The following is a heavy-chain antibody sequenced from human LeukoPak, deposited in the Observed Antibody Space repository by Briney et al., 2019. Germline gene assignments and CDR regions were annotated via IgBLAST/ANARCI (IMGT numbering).Heavy chain of an antibody. V-gene: IGHV4-61*01. CDR2: IYNNGST. Sequence: SETLSLTCTVSGDSISSGNYWGWIRQPPGKGLEWIGYIYNNGSTNYNPSLKSRVSISVDTSKNQFSLKLSSVTAADTVVYYCARDPGYYYDSKVGRGACDIWGQGTMVTVSS. CDR3: ARDPGYYYDSKVGRGACDI. D-gene: IGHD3-22*01. CDR1: GDSISSGNY. J-gene: IGHJ3*02.